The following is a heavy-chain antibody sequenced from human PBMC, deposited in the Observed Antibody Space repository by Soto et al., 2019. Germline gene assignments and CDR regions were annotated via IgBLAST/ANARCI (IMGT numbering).Heavy chain of an antibody. V-gene: IGHV4-39*01. CDR2: IYYSGST. CDR1: GGSISSSNYY. D-gene: IGHD4-17*01. Sequence: QLQLQESGPGLVKPSETLSLTCTVSGGSISSSNYYWGWIRQPPGKGLEWIGSIYYSGSTYYNPSIKRRVTISVDTSKTQFSLKLSSVTAADTAVYYCARHQTVTSSGFDYWGQGTLVTVSS. J-gene: IGHJ4*02. CDR3: ARHQTVTSSGFDY.